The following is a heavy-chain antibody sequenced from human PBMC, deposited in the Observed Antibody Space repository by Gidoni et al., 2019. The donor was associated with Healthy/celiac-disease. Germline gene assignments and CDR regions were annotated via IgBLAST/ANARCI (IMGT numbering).Heavy chain of an antibody. CDR2: INHSGST. Sequence: QVQLQQWGAGLLKPSATLSLTCAVYGGSFSGYYWSWIRQPPGKGLEWIGEINHSGSTNYNPSLKSRVTISVDTSKNQFSLKLSSVTAADTAVYYCARGRGSGSFSRGWFDPWGQGTLVTVSS. J-gene: IGHJ5*02. CDR1: GGSFSGYY. CDR3: ARGRGSGSFSRGWFDP. D-gene: IGHD3-10*01. V-gene: IGHV4-34*01.